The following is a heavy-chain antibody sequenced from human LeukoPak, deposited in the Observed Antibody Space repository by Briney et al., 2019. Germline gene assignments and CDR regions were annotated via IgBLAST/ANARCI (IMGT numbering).Heavy chain of an antibody. V-gene: IGHV4-39*01. CDR3: ARDAVSLANWFDP. Sequence: SETLSLTCTVPGGSISSSSYYWGWIRQPPGKGLEWIGSIYYSGSTYYNPSLKSRVTISVDTSKNQFSLKLSSVTAADTAVYYCARDAVSLANWFDPWGQGTLVTVSS. CDR2: IYYSGST. J-gene: IGHJ5*02. CDR1: GGSISSSSYY.